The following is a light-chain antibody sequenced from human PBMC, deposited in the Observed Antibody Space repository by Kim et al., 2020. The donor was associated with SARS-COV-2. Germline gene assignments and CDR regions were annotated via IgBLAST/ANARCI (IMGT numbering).Light chain of an antibody. J-gene: IGKJ1*01. CDR2: GAS. V-gene: IGKV3-20*01. CDR1: TDVSSSY. CDR3: QQYGSSPT. Sequence: LSPAARATPSCRASTDVSSSYFAWYPQKPGQAPRVLICGASNTATGIPDRFSGSGSGTDFTLTLSRLEPEEFALYFCQQYGSSPTFGQGTKVDIK.